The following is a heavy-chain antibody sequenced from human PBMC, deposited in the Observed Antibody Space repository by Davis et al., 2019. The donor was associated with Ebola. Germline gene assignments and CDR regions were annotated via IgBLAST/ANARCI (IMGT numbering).Heavy chain of an antibody. J-gene: IGHJ4*02. CDR2: IGAGGYST. CDR3: VRGGYYYDDSGYRHIDS. Sequence: GESLKISCAASGFIFTKYAMSWVRQAPGKGLEWVSVIGAGGYSTYYADSVRGRFTISRDNPKNTLYLQINSLRGDDTAVYYCVRGGYYYDDSGYRHIDSWGQGTLVTVSS. V-gene: IGHV3-23*01. CDR1: GFIFTKYA. D-gene: IGHD3-22*01.